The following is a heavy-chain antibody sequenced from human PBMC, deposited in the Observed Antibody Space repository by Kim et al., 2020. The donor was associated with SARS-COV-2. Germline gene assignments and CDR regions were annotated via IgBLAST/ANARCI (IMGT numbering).Heavy chain of an antibody. Sequence: GGCLRLSCAASGFTFSSYGMHWVRQAPGKGLEWVAVISYDGSNKYYADSVKGRFTISRDNSKNTLYLQMNSLRAEDTAVYYCAKEAPPYSSGWYNYWGQGTLVTVSS. CDR2: ISYDGSNK. D-gene: IGHD6-19*01. J-gene: IGHJ4*02. V-gene: IGHV3-30*18. CDR1: GFTFSSYG. CDR3: AKEAPPYSSGWYNY.